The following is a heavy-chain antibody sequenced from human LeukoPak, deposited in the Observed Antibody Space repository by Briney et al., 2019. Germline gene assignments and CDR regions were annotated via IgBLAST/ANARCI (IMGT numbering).Heavy chain of an antibody. CDR2: IYGGGDT. V-gene: IGHV3-53*01. D-gene: IGHD6-13*01. J-gene: IGHJ3*02. CDR3: ARARFSSSWYEGDDAFDI. Sequence: PGGSLRLSCAVSGITVSDKYMSWVRQAPGKGLECVSLIYGGGDTYYADSVKGRFTISRDNAKNSLSLQMNDLRAEDTALYYCARARFSSSWYEGDDAFDIWGQGTMVTVSS. CDR1: GITVSDKY.